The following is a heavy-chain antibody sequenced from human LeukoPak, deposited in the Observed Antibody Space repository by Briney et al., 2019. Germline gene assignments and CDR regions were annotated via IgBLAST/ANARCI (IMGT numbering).Heavy chain of an antibody. V-gene: IGHV3-23*01. CDR1: GFTFSSYA. D-gene: IGHD3-16*02. CDR2: ISGSGGST. Sequence: PGGSLRLSCAASGFTFSSYAMSWVRQAPGKGLEWVSAISGSGGSTYYADSVKGRFTIPRDNSKNTLYLQMNSLRAEDTAVYYCAKDDYVWGIYRRFDYWGQGTLVTVSS. CDR3: AKDDYVWGIYRRFDY. J-gene: IGHJ4*02.